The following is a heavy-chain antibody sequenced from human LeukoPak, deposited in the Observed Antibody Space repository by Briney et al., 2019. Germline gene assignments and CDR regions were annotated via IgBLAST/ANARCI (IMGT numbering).Heavy chain of an antibody. V-gene: IGHV5-51*01. CDR3: AGRGYSSHYFDH. CDR1: GYRFTSDW. CDR2: IYPGDSDT. D-gene: IGHD5-18*01. J-gene: IGHJ4*02. Sequence: GESLKISCKGSGYRFTSDWIGWVRQMPGKGLEWMGIIYPGDSDTRYSPSFQGQVTISADKSVNTAYLQWSSLKASDTAMYYCAGRGYSSHYFDHWGQGTLVTVSS.